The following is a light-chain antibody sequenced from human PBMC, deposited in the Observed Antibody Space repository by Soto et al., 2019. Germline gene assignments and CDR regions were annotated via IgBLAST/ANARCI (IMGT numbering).Light chain of an antibody. CDR2: DVN. V-gene: IGLV2-8*01. J-gene: IGLJ1*01. CDR3: SSYTSRTLYV. Sequence: QSVLTQPPSASGSPGQSVTISCTGTSSDVGGYNFVSWYQQHPGKAPKLMIYDVNKRPSGVPDRFSGSKSGNTASLTVSGLQSEDKADYYCSSYTSRTLYVFGPGTKVTVL. CDR1: SSDVGGYNF.